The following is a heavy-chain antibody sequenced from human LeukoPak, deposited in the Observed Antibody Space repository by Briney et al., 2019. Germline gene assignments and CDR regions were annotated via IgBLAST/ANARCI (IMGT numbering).Heavy chain of an antibody. D-gene: IGHD3-3*01. CDR1: GFTFSSYW. J-gene: IGHJ4*02. CDR2: IKQDGSEK. V-gene: IGHV3-7*01. CDR3: ARPVYDFWSGYYFLDY. Sequence: GGSLGLSCAASGFTFSSYWMSWVRQAPGKGLEWVANIKQDGSEKYYVDSVKGRFTISRDNAKNSLYLQMNSLRAEDTAVYYCARPVYDFWSGYYFLDYWGQGTLVTVSS.